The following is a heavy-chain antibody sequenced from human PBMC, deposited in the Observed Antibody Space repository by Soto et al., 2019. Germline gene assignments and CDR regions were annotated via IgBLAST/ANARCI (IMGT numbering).Heavy chain of an antibody. J-gene: IGHJ6*02. CDR2: IYPGDSDT. CDR3: ARAYYYDSSGYAIYGMDV. CDR1: GYSFTSYW. V-gene: IGHV5-51*01. Sequence: SGESLKISCKGSGYSFTSYWIGWVRQMPGKGLEWMGIIYPGDSDTRYSPSFQGQVTISADKSISTAYLQWSSLRASDTAMYYCARAYYYDSSGYAIYGMDVWGQGTTVTVSS. D-gene: IGHD3-22*01.